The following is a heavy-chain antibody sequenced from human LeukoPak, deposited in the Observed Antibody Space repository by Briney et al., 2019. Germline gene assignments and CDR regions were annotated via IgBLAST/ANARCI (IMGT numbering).Heavy chain of an antibody. V-gene: IGHV3-23*01. CDR2: ISGSGGST. D-gene: IGHD1-14*01. J-gene: IGHJ4*02. CDR1: GFTVSSSY. Sequence: GGSLRLSCAASGFTVSSSYMSWVRQAPGKGLEWVSAISGSGGSTYYADSVKGRFTISRDNSKNTLYLQMNSLRAEDTAVYYCASVLSQPPVDYWGQGTLVTVSS. CDR3: ASVLSQPPVDY.